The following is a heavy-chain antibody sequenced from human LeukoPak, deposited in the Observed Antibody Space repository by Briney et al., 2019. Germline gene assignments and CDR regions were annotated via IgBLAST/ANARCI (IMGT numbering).Heavy chain of an antibody. CDR3: ARESGSYHGNDY. V-gene: IGHV1-69*13. CDR1: GGTFSSYA. J-gene: IGHJ4*02. Sequence: ASVKVSCKASGGTFSSYAISWVRQAPGQGLEWMGGIIPIFGTANYAQKFQGRVTITADESTSTAYMELSSLRSEDTAVYYCARESGSYHGNDYWGQGTLVTVSS. CDR2: IIPIFGTA. D-gene: IGHD1-26*01.